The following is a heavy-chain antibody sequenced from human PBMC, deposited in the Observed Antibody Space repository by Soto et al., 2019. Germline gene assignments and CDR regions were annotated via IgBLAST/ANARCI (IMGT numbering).Heavy chain of an antibody. V-gene: IGHV4-61*01. CDR2: IYYTGST. D-gene: IGHD2-8*02. Sequence: QVQLQESGPGLVKPSETLSLTCTVSGASVSAGSYYWSWIRQPPGKGLEWIGYIYYTGSTSYNPSLKSRVTMSVATSKNQCSLKLTSVAAGDTAVYYCAGVGSTETWFDPWGQGTLVTVSS. J-gene: IGHJ5*02. CDR1: GASVSAGSYY. CDR3: AGVGSTETWFDP.